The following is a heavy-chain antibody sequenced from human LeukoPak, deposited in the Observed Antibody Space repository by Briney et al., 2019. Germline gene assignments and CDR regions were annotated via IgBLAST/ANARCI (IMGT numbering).Heavy chain of an antibody. Sequence: SSQTLSLTCTVSGGSISSGSYYWNWIRQPAGQGLEWIGRIYTSGSTNYNPSLNSRVTISVDTSKNQFSLKLSSVTAADTAVYYCSRVYCGGDCYQFDPWGQGTLVTVSS. CDR3: SRVYCGGDCYQFDP. D-gene: IGHD2-21*02. J-gene: IGHJ5*02. CDR2: IYTSGST. V-gene: IGHV4-61*02. CDR1: GGSISSGSYY.